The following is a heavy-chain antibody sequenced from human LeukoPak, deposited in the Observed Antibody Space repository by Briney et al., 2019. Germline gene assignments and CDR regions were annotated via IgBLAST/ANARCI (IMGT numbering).Heavy chain of an antibody. Sequence: GGSLRPSCAASGFTFSDYYMTWIRQAPGKGLEWLSYISSGSTYTNYADSVKGRFTISRDNAKNSLYLQMNSLRAEDTAVYYCAREYCSSTSCLYYFDYWGQGTLVTVSS. V-gene: IGHV3-11*05. CDR3: AREYCSSTSCLYYFDY. D-gene: IGHD2-2*01. J-gene: IGHJ4*02. CDR2: ISSGSTYT. CDR1: GFTFSDYY.